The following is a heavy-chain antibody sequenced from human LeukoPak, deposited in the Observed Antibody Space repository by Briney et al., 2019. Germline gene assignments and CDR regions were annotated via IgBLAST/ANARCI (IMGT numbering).Heavy chain of an antibody. D-gene: IGHD3-22*01. CDR3: ARYSFGYYDSSGPRPFFDY. CDR2: IYYSGST. V-gene: IGHV4-61*01. CDR1: GVSISSSNSY. J-gene: IGHJ4*02. Sequence: SETLSLTCTVSGVSISSSNSYWSWIRQPPGKGLEWIGYIYYSGSTNYNPSLKSRVTISVDTSKNQFSLKLSSVTAADTAVYYCARYSFGYYDSSGPRPFFDYWGQGTLVTVSS.